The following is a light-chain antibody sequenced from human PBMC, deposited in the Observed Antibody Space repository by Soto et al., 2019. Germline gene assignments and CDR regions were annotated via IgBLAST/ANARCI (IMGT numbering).Light chain of an antibody. Sequence: QSALTQPRSVSGSPGQSVTISCTGSSSDVGGSNFVSWYQQHPVKAPKLVIYDVSKRPSGVPDRFSGFKSGNTASLTISGLQAEDEADYYCCSYAGNSLWVFGGGTKVTVL. CDR3: CSYAGNSLWV. CDR1: SSDVGGSNF. V-gene: IGLV2-11*01. CDR2: DVS. J-gene: IGLJ3*02.